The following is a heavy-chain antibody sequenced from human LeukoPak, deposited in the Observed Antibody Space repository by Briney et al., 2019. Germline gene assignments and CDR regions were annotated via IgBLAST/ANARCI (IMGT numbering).Heavy chain of an antibody. D-gene: IGHD3-10*02. Sequence: GGSLRLSCAASGFTFSSYSMNWVRQAPGKGLEWVSYISSSGSTIYYADSVKGRFTISRDNAMNSLYLQMNSLRAEDTAVYYCAELGITMIGGVWGKGTTVTISS. J-gene: IGHJ6*04. CDR2: ISSSGSTI. CDR3: AELGITMIGGV. CDR1: GFTFSSYS. V-gene: IGHV3-48*04.